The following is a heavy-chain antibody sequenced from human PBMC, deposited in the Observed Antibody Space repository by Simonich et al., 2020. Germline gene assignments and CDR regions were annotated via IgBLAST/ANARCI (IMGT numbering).Heavy chain of an antibody. J-gene: IGHJ3*02. CDR1: GFTFSSYS. V-gene: IGHV3-48*01. CDR3: ARDSSYYAFDI. Sequence: EVQLVESGGGLVQPGGSLRLSCAASGFTFSSYSMNWVRQAQGKGLEWVSYMSISSSTIYYADSVKGRFTISRDNAKNSLYLQMNSRRAEDTAVYYCARDSSYYAFDIWGQGTMVTVSS. D-gene: IGHD5-12*01. CDR2: MSISSSTI.